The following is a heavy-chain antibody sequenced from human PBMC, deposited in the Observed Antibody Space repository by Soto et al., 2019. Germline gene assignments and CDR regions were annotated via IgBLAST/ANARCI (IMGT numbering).Heavy chain of an antibody. CDR2: ISISGTTI. CDR3: ARFRVDGYYNF. Sequence: QVQLVESGGGLVKPGGSLRLSCAASGFTLSDYYMTWIRQAPGKGLEWVSDISISGTTIHYAYSARGRFTISRDNAKNSLWLQMNTLRAEDTAVYYCARFRVDGYYNFWGQGTLVTVSS. V-gene: IGHV3-11*01. J-gene: IGHJ4*02. CDR1: GFTLSDYY. D-gene: IGHD3-9*01.